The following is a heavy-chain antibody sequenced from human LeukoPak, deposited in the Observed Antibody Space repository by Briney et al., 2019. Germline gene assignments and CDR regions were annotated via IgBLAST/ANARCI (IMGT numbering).Heavy chain of an antibody. D-gene: IGHD2-2*01. CDR2: IIPILGIA. V-gene: IGHV1-69*04. Sequence: GSSVKVSCKASGGTFSSYAISWVRQAPGQGLEWMGRIIPILGIANYAQKFQGRVTITADKSTSTAYMELSSLRSEDTAVYYCARTRQIVVVPAAGWYFDLWGRGTLVTVSS. CDR1: GGTFSSYA. J-gene: IGHJ2*01. CDR3: ARTRQIVVVPAAGWYFDL.